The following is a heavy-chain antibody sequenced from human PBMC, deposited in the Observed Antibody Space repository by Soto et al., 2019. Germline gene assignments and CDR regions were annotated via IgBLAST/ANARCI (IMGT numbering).Heavy chain of an antibody. D-gene: IGHD6-13*01. J-gene: IGHJ5*02. V-gene: IGHV1-8*01. CDR2: MNPNSGNT. Sequence: ASVKVSCKASGYTFTSYDINWVRQATGQGLEWMGWMNPNSGNTGYAQKFQGRVTMTRNTSISTAYMELSSLRSEDTAVYYCARGSVVAAAGRYHWFDPWGQGTMVTVSS. CDR3: ARGSVVAAAGRYHWFDP. CDR1: GYTFTSYD.